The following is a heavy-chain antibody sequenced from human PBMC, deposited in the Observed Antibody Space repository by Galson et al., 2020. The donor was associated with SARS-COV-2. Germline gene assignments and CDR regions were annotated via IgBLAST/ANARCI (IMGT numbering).Heavy chain of an antibody. Sequence: ASVKVYCKVSGYTLTALSMHWVRQAPGKGPEWMGGFDPEDGETTYAQKFQGRVTMTEDTSTDTAYMELSSLRSEDTAVYYCATASPMTTVTTWFDPWGQGTLVTVSS. J-gene: IGHJ5*02. CDR3: ATASPMTTVTTWFDP. CDR1: GYTLTALS. V-gene: IGHV1-24*01. D-gene: IGHD4-17*01. CDR2: FDPEDGET.